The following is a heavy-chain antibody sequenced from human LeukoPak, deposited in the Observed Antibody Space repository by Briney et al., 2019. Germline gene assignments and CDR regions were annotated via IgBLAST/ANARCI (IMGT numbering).Heavy chain of an antibody. CDR2: ISGSGGST. J-gene: IGHJ3*02. CDR3: AKDYDILTGYYDDAFDI. V-gene: IGHV3-23*01. D-gene: IGHD3-9*01. CDR1: GFTFSSYA. Sequence: GGSLRLSCAASGFTFSSYAMSWVRQAPGKGLEWVSAISGSGGSTYYADSVKGRFTISRDNSKNTLYLQINSLRAEDTAVYYCAKDYDILTGYYDDAFDIWGQGTMVTVSS.